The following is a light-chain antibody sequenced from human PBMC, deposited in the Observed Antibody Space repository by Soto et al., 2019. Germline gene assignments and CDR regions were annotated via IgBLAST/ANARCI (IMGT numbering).Light chain of an antibody. CDR2: AAS. V-gene: IGKV1-6*01. J-gene: IGKJ1*01. Sequence: EMTQSQSSLSASVGDIVNITCRASQGIRNDLGWYQQKPGKAPKLLIYAASSLQSGVPSRFSGSGSGTDFTLTISSLQPEDFATYYCLQDYNYPWTFGQGTKV. CDR1: QGIRND. CDR3: LQDYNYPWT.